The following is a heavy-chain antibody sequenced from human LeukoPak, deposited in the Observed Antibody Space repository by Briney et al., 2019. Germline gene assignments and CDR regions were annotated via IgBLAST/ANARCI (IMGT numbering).Heavy chain of an antibody. CDR2: IRSKAYGGTT. CDR3: ITDPGEWEPI. CDR1: GFTFGDYA. J-gene: IGHJ3*02. D-gene: IGHD1-26*01. V-gene: IGHV3-49*04. Sequence: GGSLRLSCTASGFTFGDYAMSWVRQAPGKGLEWVGFIRSKAYGGTTEYAASVKGRFTISRDDSKSIAYLQMNSLKTEDTAVYYCITDPGEWEPIWGQGTMVTVSS.